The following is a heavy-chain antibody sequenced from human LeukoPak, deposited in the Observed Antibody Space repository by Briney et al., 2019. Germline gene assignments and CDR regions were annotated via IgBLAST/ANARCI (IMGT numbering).Heavy chain of an antibody. J-gene: IGHJ4*02. Sequence: SSETLSLTCTVSGGSISSYYWSWIRQPAGKGLEWIGRIYTSRSTNYNPSLKSRVTISVDTSKNQFSLKLSSVTAADTAVYYCASLNCGGDCSQWGQGTLVTVSS. CDR1: GGSISSYY. CDR2: IYTSRST. D-gene: IGHD2-21*02. CDR3: ASLNCGGDCSQ. V-gene: IGHV4-4*07.